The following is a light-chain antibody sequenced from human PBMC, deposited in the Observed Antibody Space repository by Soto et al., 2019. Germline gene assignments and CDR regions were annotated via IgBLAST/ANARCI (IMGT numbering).Light chain of an antibody. CDR2: GAS. V-gene: IGKV3-20*01. Sequence: EIVLTQSPGSLSLSPGERATLSCRASQSVSSSYLAWYQQNRGQAPRLLIYGASSRGTGIPDMFSGSGTGTDFTLTISRLEPEDFAVYYCQQYGSSFGQGTKVDIK. CDR3: QQYGSS. CDR1: QSVSSSY. J-gene: IGKJ1*01.